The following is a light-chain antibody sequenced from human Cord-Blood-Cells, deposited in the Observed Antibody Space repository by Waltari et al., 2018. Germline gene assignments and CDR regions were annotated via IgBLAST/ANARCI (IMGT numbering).Light chain of an antibody. Sequence: IQLTQSPSSLSASVGDRVTITCRASQSISSYLNWYQQKPGKAPKLLIYAASSFQSGVPARCSGSGSGTDFTLSISSLQPEDVATYYGQQSYSTPWTFGQGTKVEIK. J-gene: IGKJ1*01. CDR1: QSISSY. CDR2: AAS. V-gene: IGKV1-39*01. CDR3: QQSYSTPWT.